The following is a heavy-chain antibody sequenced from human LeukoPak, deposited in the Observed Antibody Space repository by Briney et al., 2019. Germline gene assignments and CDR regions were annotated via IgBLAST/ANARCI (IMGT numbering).Heavy chain of an antibody. CDR2: IYYSGST. V-gene: IGHV4-31*03. D-gene: IGHD6-19*01. CDR3: VDRAVAGRGSFDY. J-gene: IGHJ4*02. Sequence: SETLSLTCTVSGGSISSGGYYWCWIRQHPGKGLEWIGYIYYSGSTYYNPSLKSRVTISVDTSKNQFSLKLSSETAADTAVYYCVDRAVAGRGSFDYWGQGTLVTVSS. CDR1: GGSISSGGYY.